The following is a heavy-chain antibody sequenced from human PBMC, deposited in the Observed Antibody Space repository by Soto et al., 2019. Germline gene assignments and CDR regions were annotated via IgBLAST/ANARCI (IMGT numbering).Heavy chain of an antibody. CDR1: GFTFSSYS. V-gene: IGHV3-21*01. CDR2: MSSSSSYI. J-gene: IGHJ4*02. Sequence: EVQLVESGGGLVKPGGSLRLSCAATGFTFSSYSMNWVRQAPGKGLEWVSSMSSSSSYIYYADSVKGRFTISRDNAKNSLYLQMNSLRAEDTAVYYCARDVYSSSRYFDYWGQGTLVTVSS. CDR3: ARDVYSSSRYFDY. D-gene: IGHD6-6*01.